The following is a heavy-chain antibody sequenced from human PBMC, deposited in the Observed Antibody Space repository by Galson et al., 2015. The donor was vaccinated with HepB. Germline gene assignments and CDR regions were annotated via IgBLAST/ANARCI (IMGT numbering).Heavy chain of an antibody. CDR3: ARGPPDFWSGYFGYFDS. V-gene: IGHV4-31*03. CDR2: ISHSGIP. CDR1: GDSINSGGDY. D-gene: IGHD3-3*01. Sequence: LSLTCTVSGDSINSGGDYWNWIRQSPGKGLEWIGHISHSGIPYYKPSLRSRLYISADTSENKFSLQLSSVTAADTAVYYCARGPPDFWSGYFGYFDSWGQGTLVTVSS. J-gene: IGHJ4*02.